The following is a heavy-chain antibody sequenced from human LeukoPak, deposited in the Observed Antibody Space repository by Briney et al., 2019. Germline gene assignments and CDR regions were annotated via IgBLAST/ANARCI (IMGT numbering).Heavy chain of an antibody. CDR1: GGSISSSSYY. D-gene: IGHD5-12*01. Sequence: SETLFLTCTVSGGSISSSSYYWGWIRQPPGKGLEWIGSIYHSGSTYYNPSLKSRVTISVDTSKNQFSLKLSSVTAADTAVYYCATWGVATNYFDYWGQGTLVTVSS. J-gene: IGHJ4*02. CDR3: ATWGVATNYFDY. CDR2: IYHSGST. V-gene: IGHV4-39*01.